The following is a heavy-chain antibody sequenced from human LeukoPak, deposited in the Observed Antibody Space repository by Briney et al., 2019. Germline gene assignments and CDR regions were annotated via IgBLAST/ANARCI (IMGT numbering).Heavy chain of an antibody. CDR1: GGSISSGGYY. J-gene: IGHJ4*02. CDR2: INHSGST. Sequence: SQTLSLTCTVSGGSISSGGYYWSWIRQHPGKGLEWIGEINHSGSTNYNPSLKSRVTISVDTSKNQFSLKLSSVTAADTAVYYCARGAHYDFWSGYYGYWGQGTLVTVSS. V-gene: IGHV4-31*03. CDR3: ARGAHYDFWSGYYGY. D-gene: IGHD3-3*01.